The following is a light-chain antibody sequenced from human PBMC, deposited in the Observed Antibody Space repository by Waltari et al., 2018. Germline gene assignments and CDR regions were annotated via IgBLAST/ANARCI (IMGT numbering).Light chain of an antibody. V-gene: IGKV2-28*01. Sequence: DIVMTQSPLSLPVTPGEPASISCRSSQSLLHSNGYNYLDWYLQKPGQSPQLLIYLGSNLDSGVPDRFSGSGSGIDFTLKITRVEAEDVGVYYCMQALQTPNTFGQGTKLEIK. CDR3: MQALQTPNT. CDR2: LGS. J-gene: IGKJ2*01. CDR1: QSLLHSNGYNY.